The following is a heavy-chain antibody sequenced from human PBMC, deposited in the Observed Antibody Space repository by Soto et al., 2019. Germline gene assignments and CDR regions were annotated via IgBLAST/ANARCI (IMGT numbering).Heavy chain of an antibody. D-gene: IGHD3-22*01. Sequence: PGGSLRLSCAASGFTFSNAWMNWVRQAPGKGLEWVGRIKSKTDGGTTDYAAPVKGRFTISRDDSKNTLYLQMNSLKTEDTAVYYCTTGGTYYYDSSGYYLFDYWGQGTLVTVSS. J-gene: IGHJ4*02. CDR2: IKSKTDGGTT. V-gene: IGHV3-15*07. CDR1: GFTFSNAW. CDR3: TTGGTYYYDSSGYYLFDY.